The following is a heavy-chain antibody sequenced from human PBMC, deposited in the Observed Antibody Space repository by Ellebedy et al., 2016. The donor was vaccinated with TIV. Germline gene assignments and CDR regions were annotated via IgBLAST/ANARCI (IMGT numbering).Heavy chain of an antibody. V-gene: IGHV4-59*01. J-gene: IGHJ4*02. D-gene: IGHD6-19*01. CDR3: ARRAGHRGYSSGWLDY. CDR2: IYYSGST. Sequence: SETLSLTCTVSGGSINSYYWSWIRQPPGKGLEWIGYIYYSGSTNYNPSLKSRVTISVDTSKNQFSLKLSSVTAADTAVYYCARRAGHRGYSSGWLDYWGQGTLVTVSS. CDR1: GGSINSYY.